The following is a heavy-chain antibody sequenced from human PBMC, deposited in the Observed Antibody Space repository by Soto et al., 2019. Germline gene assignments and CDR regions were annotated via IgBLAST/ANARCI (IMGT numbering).Heavy chain of an antibody. CDR3: ARDSSGWYYGWFDP. V-gene: IGHV1-46*01. D-gene: IGHD6-19*01. CDR1: GYTFTSYY. Sequence: GASVKVSCKASGYTFTSYYMHWVRQAPGQGLEWMGIINPSGGTTTYAQKFQGRVTMTRDTSTSTVYMELSSLRPEDTAVYYCARDSSGWYYGWFDPWGQGTLVTVSS. J-gene: IGHJ5*02. CDR2: INPSGGTT.